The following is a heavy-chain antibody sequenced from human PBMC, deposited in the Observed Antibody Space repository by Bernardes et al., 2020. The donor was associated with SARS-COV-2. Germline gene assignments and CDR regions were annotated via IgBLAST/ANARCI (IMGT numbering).Heavy chain of an antibody. CDR3: AMNGKKDVVIIPAARKTSCYYMDV. CDR1: GFSFSIYA. V-gene: IGHV3-23*01. Sequence: GGSLRLSCAASGFSFSIYAMTWVRQAPGKGLEWVSGIGGSGGTTYYADSVKGRFTISRDNSKNTLYVQMSSLRAEDTAVYYCAMNGKKDVVIIPAARKTSCYYMDVWGKGTTVTVSS. CDR2: IGGSGGTT. D-gene: IGHD2-2*01. J-gene: IGHJ6*03.